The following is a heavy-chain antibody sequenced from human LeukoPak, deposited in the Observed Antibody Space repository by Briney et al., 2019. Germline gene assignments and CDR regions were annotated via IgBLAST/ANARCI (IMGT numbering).Heavy chain of an antibody. CDR3: ARVMSSAGGIDY. D-gene: IGHD6-13*01. CDR1: GYTFTGYC. Sequence: ASVKVSCKASGYTFTGYCMHWVRQAPGQGLEWMGWINPNSGGTNYAQKFQGRVTMTRDTSISTAYMELSRLRSDDTAVYYCARVMSSAGGIDYWGQGTLVTVSS. J-gene: IGHJ4*02. CDR2: INPNSGGT. V-gene: IGHV1-2*02.